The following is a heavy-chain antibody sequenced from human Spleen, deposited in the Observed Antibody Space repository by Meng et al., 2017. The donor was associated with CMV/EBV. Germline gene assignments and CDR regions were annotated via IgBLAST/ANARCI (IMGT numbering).Heavy chain of an antibody. D-gene: IGHD3-22*01. CDR1: GFTFSSYD. J-gene: IGHJ4*02. CDR2: IGTAGDT. V-gene: IGHV3-13*01. Sequence: GGSLRLSCAASGFTFSSYDMHWVRQATGKGLEWVSAIGTAGDTYYPGSVKGRFTISRENAKNSLYLQMNSLRAEDTAVYYCAKPHGSYYYDSSGYYDYFDYWGQGTLVTVSS. CDR3: AKPHGSYYYDSSGYYDYFDY.